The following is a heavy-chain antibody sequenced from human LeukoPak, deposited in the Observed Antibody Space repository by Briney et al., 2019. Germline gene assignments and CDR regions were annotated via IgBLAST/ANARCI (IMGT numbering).Heavy chain of an antibody. V-gene: IGHV3-66*01. J-gene: IGHJ4*02. CDR3: ARGVRIAAAGALDY. Sequence: PGGSLRLSCAASGFTVSSNYMSWVRQAPGKGLEWVSVIYSGGSTYYADSVKGRFTISRDSSKNTLYLQMNSLRAEDTAVYYCARGVRIAAAGALDYWGQGTLVTVSS. D-gene: IGHD6-13*01. CDR1: GFTVSSNY. CDR2: IYSGGST.